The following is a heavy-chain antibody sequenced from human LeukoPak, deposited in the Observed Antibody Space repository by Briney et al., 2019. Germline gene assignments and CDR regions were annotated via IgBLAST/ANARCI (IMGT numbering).Heavy chain of an antibody. CDR2: IYPGDSDT. CDR3: ARQIEKQWLVLSNDAFDI. J-gene: IGHJ3*02. CDR1: GYRFTSYW. Sequence: GESLQISCKGSGYRFTSYWIGWVRPVPGKGLEWMGIIYPGDSDTRYSPSFQGQVTISADKSISTAYLQWSSLKASATAMYYCARQIEKQWLVLSNDAFDIWGQGTMVTVSS. D-gene: IGHD6-19*01. V-gene: IGHV5-51*01.